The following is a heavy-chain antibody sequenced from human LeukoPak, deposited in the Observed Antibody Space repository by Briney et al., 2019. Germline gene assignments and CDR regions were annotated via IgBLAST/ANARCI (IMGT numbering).Heavy chain of an antibody. J-gene: IGHJ4*02. CDR2: IIPIFGTA. Sequence: SVKVSCKASGGTFSSYAISWVRQAPGQGLEWMGRIIPIFGTANYAQKFQGRVTITTDESTSTAYLELSSLRSEDTAVYYCASYPHYGDYYRLDYWGQGTLVTVSS. D-gene: IGHD4-17*01. CDR1: GGTFSSYA. V-gene: IGHV1-69*05. CDR3: ASYPHYGDYYRLDY.